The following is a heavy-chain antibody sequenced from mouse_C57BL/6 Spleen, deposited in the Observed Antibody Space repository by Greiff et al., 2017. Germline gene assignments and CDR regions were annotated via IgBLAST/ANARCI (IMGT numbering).Heavy chain of an antibody. J-gene: IGHJ4*01. V-gene: IGHV1-82*01. CDR2: IYPGDGDT. CDR1: GYAFSSSW. D-gene: IGHD1-1*01. Sequence: VQLQQSGPELVKPGASVKISCKASGYAFSSSWMNWVKQRPGKGLEWIGRIYPGDGDTNYNGKFKGKATLTADKSSSTAYMQLSILTSEDSAVYFCARVYYYGSSPNYYAMDYWGQGTSVTVSS. CDR3: ARVYYYGSSPNYYAMDY.